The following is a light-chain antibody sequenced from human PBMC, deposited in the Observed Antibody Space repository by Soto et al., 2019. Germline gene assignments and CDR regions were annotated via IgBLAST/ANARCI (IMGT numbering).Light chain of an antibody. Sequence: EIVLTQSPGTLSLSPGERATLSCRASHSVSSSYLAWYQQKPVQAPRLLIYGASSRATGIPDRFSGSGSGTGIPLTLSSLEPEAFAVYYCQQYGGSPPYTFGQGTKLEIK. CDR3: QQYGGSPPYT. V-gene: IGKV3-20*01. CDR1: HSVSSSY. CDR2: GAS. J-gene: IGKJ2*01.